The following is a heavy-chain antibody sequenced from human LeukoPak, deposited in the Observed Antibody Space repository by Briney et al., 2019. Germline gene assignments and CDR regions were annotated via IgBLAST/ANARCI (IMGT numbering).Heavy chain of an antibody. Sequence: ETLSLTCTVSGGSISSYYWSWVRQAPGKGLEWVSAISGSGGSTYYADSVKGRFTISRDNSKNALYLQMNSLRAEDTAVYCCAKVRLAVARAEYFQHWGQGTLVTVSS. CDR3: AKVRLAVARAEYFQH. CDR2: ISGSGGST. V-gene: IGHV3-23*01. CDR1: GGSISSYY. D-gene: IGHD6-19*01. J-gene: IGHJ1*01.